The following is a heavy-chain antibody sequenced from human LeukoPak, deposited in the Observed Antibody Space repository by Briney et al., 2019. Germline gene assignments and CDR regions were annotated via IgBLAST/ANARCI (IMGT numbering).Heavy chain of an antibody. CDR1: GFTIIDNF. Sequence: GGSLRLSCEVSGFTIIDNFVGWVRQTPGKGLAWVSVIYPGGTDSVKGRFTISRDNSKNTLYLQMNSLRAEDTAVYYCARGGRDYDILTGYYSLDYWGQGTLATVSS. CDR2: IYPGGT. V-gene: IGHV3-53*01. CDR3: ARGGRDYDILTGYYSLDY. D-gene: IGHD3-9*01. J-gene: IGHJ4*02.